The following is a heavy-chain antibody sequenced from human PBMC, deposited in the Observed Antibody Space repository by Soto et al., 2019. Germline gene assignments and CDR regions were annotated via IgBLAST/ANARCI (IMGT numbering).Heavy chain of an antibody. D-gene: IGHD1-7*01. CDR1: GLTFSNYA. Sequence: EVRLLESGGGLVKPGGSLRLSCATSGLTFSNYAMSWVRQEPGGGLEWVSSMSGSSSTTYYADSVRGRFTISRDRSKNTLYLQMSSLRAEDTALYYCAKNQERELPRVIDFWGQGTLVTVSS. CDR3: AKNQERELPRVIDF. CDR2: MSGSSSTT. J-gene: IGHJ4*02. V-gene: IGHV3-23*01.